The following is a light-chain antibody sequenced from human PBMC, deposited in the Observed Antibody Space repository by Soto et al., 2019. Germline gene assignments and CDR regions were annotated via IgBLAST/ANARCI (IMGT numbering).Light chain of an antibody. J-gene: IGKJ4*01. Sequence: EIVMTQSPATLSVSPGERATLSCRASQSVSSNLAWYQQKPGQAPRLLIYGASTRATGIPARFSGSWSGTEFTPTISSLQSEDFAVYYCQQYNNWPPLTFGGGTQVEIK. CDR3: QQYNNWPPLT. V-gene: IGKV3-15*01. CDR2: GAS. CDR1: QSVSSN.